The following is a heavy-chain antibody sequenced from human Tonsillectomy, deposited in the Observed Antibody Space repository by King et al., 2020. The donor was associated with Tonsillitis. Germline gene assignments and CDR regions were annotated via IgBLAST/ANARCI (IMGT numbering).Heavy chain of an antibody. CDR2: IYYYSGAT. J-gene: IGHJ3*02. CDR1: GGSISSTSYF. V-gene: IGHV4-39*01. D-gene: IGHD6-6*01. CDR3: ARLPAYSSSSFVFDI. Sequence: LQLQESGPGLVKPSETLSLTCTVSGGSISSTSYFWGWIRQPPGKGLEWIGNIYYYSGATYYTPSLKSRVTISVDTSKNQFSLKLTSVIAADTAGYYCARLPAYSSSSFVFDIWGQGTMVTVSS.